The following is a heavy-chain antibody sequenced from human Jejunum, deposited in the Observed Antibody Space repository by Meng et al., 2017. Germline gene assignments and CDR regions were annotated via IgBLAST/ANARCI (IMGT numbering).Heavy chain of an antibody. D-gene: IGHD1-1*01. V-gene: IGHV6-1*01. Sequence: QVQPQQSGPGLVKPSQTLSLTCAISGDSVSSNSAAWNWIRQSPSRGLEWLGRTYYRSKWYNQYAVHVRSRITINPDTSKNQFSLHLDSVTPEDTAVYYCASWRYDHWGQGTLVTVSS. CDR1: GDSVSSNSAA. CDR3: ASWRYDH. J-gene: IGHJ4*02. CDR2: TYYRSKWYN.